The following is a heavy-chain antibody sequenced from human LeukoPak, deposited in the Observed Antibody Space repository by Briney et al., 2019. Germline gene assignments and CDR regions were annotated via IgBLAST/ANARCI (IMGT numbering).Heavy chain of an antibody. CDR1: GVSVSSGTYY. CDR3: ATSYYYDSSGYYYGFDY. Sequence: SSETLSLTCTVSGVSVSSGTYYWSWIRQPPGKGLEWIGYIYYSGSTKYNPSLKSRATISVDTSKNQFSLKMSSVAAADTAVYYCATSYYYDSSGYYYGFDYWGQGTLVTVSS. V-gene: IGHV4-61*01. D-gene: IGHD3-22*01. CDR2: IYYSGST. J-gene: IGHJ4*02.